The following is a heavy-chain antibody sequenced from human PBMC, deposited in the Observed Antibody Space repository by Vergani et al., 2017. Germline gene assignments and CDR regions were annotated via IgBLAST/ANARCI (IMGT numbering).Heavy chain of an antibody. V-gene: IGHV3-21*01. CDR2: ISSSSSYI. CDR3: ARDFGVVGATTYFDY. CDR1: GFTFSSYS. D-gene: IGHD1-26*01. Sequence: EVQLVESGGGLVKPGGSLRLSCAASGFTFSSYSMNWVRQAPGKGLEWVSSISSSSSYIYYADSVKGRFTISRDNAKNSLYLQMNSLRAEDMAVYYCARDFGVVGATTYFDYWGQGTLVTVSS. J-gene: IGHJ4*02.